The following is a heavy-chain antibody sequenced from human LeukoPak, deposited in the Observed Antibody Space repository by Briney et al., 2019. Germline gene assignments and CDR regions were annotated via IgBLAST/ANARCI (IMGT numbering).Heavy chain of an antibody. Sequence: ASVKVSCKASGYTFTGYYMHWVRQAPGQGLEWMGWINPNSGGTNYAQKFQGRVTMTRDTSISTAHMELRSLKSDDTAVYYCAKDQNVVGTLDYWGQGTLVTVSS. CDR2: INPNSGGT. CDR1: GYTFTGYY. J-gene: IGHJ4*02. D-gene: IGHD1-1*01. CDR3: AKDQNVVGTLDY. V-gene: IGHV1-2*02.